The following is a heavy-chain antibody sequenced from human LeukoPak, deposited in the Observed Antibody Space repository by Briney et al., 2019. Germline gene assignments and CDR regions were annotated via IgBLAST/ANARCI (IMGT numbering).Heavy chain of an antibody. J-gene: IGHJ4*02. CDR3: AAGDPKGWYFVY. V-gene: IGHV3-20*04. CDR1: GFTFDDYG. CDR2: INWNGGNT. D-gene: IGHD2-15*01. Sequence: GGSLRLSCAASGFTFDDYGMSWVREVPGKGLEWVSGINWNGGNTAYADSVKGRFTISRDNAKNPLYLQMNTLRAEDTASYYCAAGDPKGWYFVYGGEGTLVTVSS.